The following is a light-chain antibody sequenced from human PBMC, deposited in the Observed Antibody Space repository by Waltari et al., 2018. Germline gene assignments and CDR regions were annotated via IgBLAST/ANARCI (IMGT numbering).Light chain of an antibody. CDR2: DVS. V-gene: IGLV2-14*03. CDR3: CSFTSSSTWV. Sequence: QSALTQPASVSGSPGQSITISCTGTATDVVGYNYVPWYQQHPGKAPKLIIFDVSSRPSGISNRFSGSKFGNTASLTISGVQPEDEADYYCCSFTSSSTWVFGGGTKLTVL. J-gene: IGLJ3*02. CDR1: ATDVVGYNY.